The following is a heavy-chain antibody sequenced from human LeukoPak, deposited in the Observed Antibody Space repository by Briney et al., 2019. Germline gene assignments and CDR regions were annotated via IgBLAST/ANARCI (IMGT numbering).Heavy chain of an antibody. D-gene: IGHD3-22*01. Sequence: DTLSLLCSLWGRPLCIYHELGPPDSRGEALEGFGYIYNSGKHIYNRPLKRRVTEFLDTSKNQVSLRLSSVTAADTAVYYCARAHHDYYDSSGYLFDYWGQGTLVTVSS. CDR2: IYNSGKH. CDR3: ARAHHDYYDSSGYLFDY. J-gene: IGHJ4*02. CDR1: GRPLCIYH. V-gene: IGHV4-4*08.